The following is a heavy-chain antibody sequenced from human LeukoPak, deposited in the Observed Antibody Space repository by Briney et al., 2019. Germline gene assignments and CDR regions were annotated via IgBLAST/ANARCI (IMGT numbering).Heavy chain of an antibody. V-gene: IGHV3-23*01. Sequence: GGSLRLSCAASGFIFSNYAMSWVRQAPGKGLEWVLAISGYGDETYYADSVKGRFTISRDSSKNTLYLQMNSLRAEDTAVYYCAKDFGYWGQGTLVTVSS. J-gene: IGHJ4*02. CDR3: AKDFGY. CDR1: GFIFSNYA. CDR2: ISGYGDET.